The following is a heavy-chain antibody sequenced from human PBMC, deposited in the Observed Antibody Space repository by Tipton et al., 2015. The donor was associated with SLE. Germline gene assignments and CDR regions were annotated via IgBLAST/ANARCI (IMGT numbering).Heavy chain of an antibody. Sequence: TLSLTCTVSGDSISRGLHYWSWIRQHPGEGLEWIGYIHHTGSTSYNPSLKDRVTISVDTSRNQFSLKLSTVTAADTARYYCARVWVITATGWVDPWGRGTLVTVSS. CDR1: GDSISRGLHY. CDR3: ARVWVITATGWVDP. J-gene: IGHJ5*02. D-gene: IGHD3-22*01. CDR2: IHHTGST. V-gene: IGHV4-31*03.